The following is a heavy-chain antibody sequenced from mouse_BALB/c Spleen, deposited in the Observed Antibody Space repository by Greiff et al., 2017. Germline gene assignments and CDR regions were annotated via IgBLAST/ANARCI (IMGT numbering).Heavy chain of an antibody. J-gene: IGHJ4*01. D-gene: IGHD2-1*01. CDR1: GYSITSDYA. CDR3: ANFYYGRMDY. CDR2: ISYSGST. Sequence: VQLKESGPGLVKPSQSLSLTCTVTGYSITSDYAWNWIRPFPGNKLAWMGYISYSGSTSYNPSLKSRISITRDTSKNQFFLQLNSVTTEDTATYDCANFYYGRMDYWGQGTSGTVSS. V-gene: IGHV3-2*02.